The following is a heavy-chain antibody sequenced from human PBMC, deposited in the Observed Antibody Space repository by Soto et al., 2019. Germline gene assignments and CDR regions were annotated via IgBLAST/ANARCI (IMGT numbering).Heavy chain of an antibody. CDR3: AYSSTPFDY. J-gene: IGHJ4*02. CDR1: GFTFSSYS. Sequence: GGSLRLSCAASGFTFSSYSMNWVRQAPGKGLEWVSAISGSGGSTYYADSVKGRFTISRDNSKNTLYLQMNSLIAEDTAVYYCAYSSTPFDYWGQGTLVTVSS. D-gene: IGHD6-13*01. V-gene: IGHV3-23*01. CDR2: ISGSGGST.